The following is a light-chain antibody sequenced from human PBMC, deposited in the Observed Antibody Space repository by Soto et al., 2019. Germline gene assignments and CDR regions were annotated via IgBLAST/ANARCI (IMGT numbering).Light chain of an antibody. CDR2: DAS. Sequence: DIQMTQSPSSPSASVGDRVTVTCQASQDISNSLNWYQQRPGKAPNLLIYDASNLETGVPSRFSGSGSGTHFTLTISSLQPEDIATYHCQQYNNLPLTFGGGTKVDIK. CDR1: QDISNS. J-gene: IGKJ4*01. CDR3: QQYNNLPLT. V-gene: IGKV1-33*01.